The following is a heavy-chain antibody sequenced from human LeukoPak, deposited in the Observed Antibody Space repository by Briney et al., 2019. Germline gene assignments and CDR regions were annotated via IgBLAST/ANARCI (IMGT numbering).Heavy chain of an antibody. V-gene: IGHV3-21*01. D-gene: IGHD6-19*01. Sequence: GGSLRLSCAASGFTFSSYSMNWVRQAPGKGLEWVSSISSSSSYIYYADSVKGRFTISRDNAKNSLYLQMNSLRAEDTAVYYCAGQWLDVAAFDYWGQGTLVTVSS. J-gene: IGHJ4*02. CDR2: ISSSSSYI. CDR1: GFTFSSYS. CDR3: AGQWLDVAAFDY.